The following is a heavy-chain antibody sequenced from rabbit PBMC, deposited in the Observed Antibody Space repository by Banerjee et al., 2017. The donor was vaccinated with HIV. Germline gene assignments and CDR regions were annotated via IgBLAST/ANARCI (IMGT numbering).Heavy chain of an antibody. CDR3: ARAVVDYYSSGWSYYFNL. CDR2: IYTSSGTT. J-gene: IGHJ4*01. D-gene: IGHD4-1*01. CDR1: GFDFIDNYV. Sequence: QEQLEESGGDLVKPEGSLTLTCKASGFDFIDNYVMRWVRQAPGKGLEWIASIYTSSGTTYYASWAKGRFTISKTSSTTVTLQMTSLTAADTATYFCARAVVDYYSSGWSYYFNLWGQGTLVTVS. V-gene: IGHV1S45*01.